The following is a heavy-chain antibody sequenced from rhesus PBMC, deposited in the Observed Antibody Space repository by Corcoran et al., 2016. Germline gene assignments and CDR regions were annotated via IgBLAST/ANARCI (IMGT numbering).Heavy chain of an antibody. CDR1: GGSSRSHY. J-gene: IGHJ4*01. Sequence: QVQLQESGPGLVKPSETLSLTCDVSGGSSRSHYWRWIRQPPGKGPEWIGRIHGTTGSTDYNPPLTSRVSMSTDTSKNQFSLTLTSVTAADTAVYYCARIRGTYYGDYWGQGVLVTVSS. CDR3: ARIRGTYYGDY. D-gene: IGHD3-16*01. V-gene: IGHV4-147*01. CDR2: IHGTTGST.